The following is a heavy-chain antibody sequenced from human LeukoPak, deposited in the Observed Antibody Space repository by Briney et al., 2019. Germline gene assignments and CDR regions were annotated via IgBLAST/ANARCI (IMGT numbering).Heavy chain of an antibody. Sequence: PSETLSLTCTVSGDSISSSSYYWGWIRQPPGKGLECIGSIYYSGSTYYNPSLKSRVTISVDTSKNQFSLKPSSVTAADTAVYYCARLDTSSNWVDYWGQGTLVTVSS. CDR3: ARLDTSSNWVDY. V-gene: IGHV4-39*01. D-gene: IGHD6-13*01. CDR1: GDSISSSSYY. J-gene: IGHJ4*02. CDR2: IYYSGST.